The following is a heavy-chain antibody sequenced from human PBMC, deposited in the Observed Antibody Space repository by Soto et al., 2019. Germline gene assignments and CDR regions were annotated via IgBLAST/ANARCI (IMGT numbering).Heavy chain of an antibody. V-gene: IGHV1-46*01. CDR2: INPGGVST. D-gene: IGHD4-17*01. CDR1: GYTFTTYY. J-gene: IGHJ2*01. CDR3: ARGGNGDNVGYWYFDL. Sequence: QVQLVQSGAEVKKPGASVEVSCKASGYTFTTYYIHWVRHAPGQGLEWMGVINPGGVSTKYAQKFQDRVTMTRDTSTSTVYMDPSSLRSEDTAVYFCARGGNGDNVGYWYFDLWGRGTQVTVSP.